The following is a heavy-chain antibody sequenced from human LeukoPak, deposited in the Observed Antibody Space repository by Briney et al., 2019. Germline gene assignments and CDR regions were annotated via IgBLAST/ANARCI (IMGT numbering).Heavy chain of an antibody. V-gene: IGHV3-23*01. CDR2: ISGNSGYT. Sequence: GGSLRLSCAASGFTFSSYAMHWVRQAPGKGLEWVSDISGNSGYTYYAGSVKGRFTISRDNSKNTLYLQMNSLRADDTAVYYCAKDSPGCSSTSCYFHYWGQGSLVTVSS. D-gene: IGHD2-2*01. J-gene: IGHJ4*02. CDR1: GFTFSSYA. CDR3: AKDSPGCSSTSCYFHY.